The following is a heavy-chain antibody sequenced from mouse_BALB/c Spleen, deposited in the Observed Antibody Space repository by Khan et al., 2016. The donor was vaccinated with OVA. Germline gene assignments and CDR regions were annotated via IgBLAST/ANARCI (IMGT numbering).Heavy chain of an antibody. V-gene: IGHV1-5*01. J-gene: IGHJ2*01. D-gene: IGHD2-1*01. Sequence: VQLKESGTVLARPGASVKMSCKASGYTFTNYWMHWVKQRPGQGLEWIGTIYPGNSDTNYNQKFTGKAKLNAVTSTSTTYMELSSLTNEDSAVYYCARNGFGNYEIWDYWGQGTTLTVSS. CDR2: IYPGNSDT. CDR3: ARNGFGNYEIWDY. CDR1: GYTFTNYW.